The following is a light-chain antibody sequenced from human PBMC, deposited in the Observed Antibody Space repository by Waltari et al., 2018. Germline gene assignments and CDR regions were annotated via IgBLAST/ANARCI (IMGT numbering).Light chain of an antibody. CDR1: SSNIAAHYE. CDR3: QSYDSGLGAYV. V-gene: IGLV1-40*01. J-gene: IGLJ1*01. Sequence: QSELTQPPSVSGAPGPTVTISCTGSSSNIAAHYEVQWYQQLPGTAPNLLICRRTHPASGPPDRFSGSTSGHSASPANTGRQADDAAYYYCQSYDSGLGAYVYGTGTKVTDL. CDR2: RRT.